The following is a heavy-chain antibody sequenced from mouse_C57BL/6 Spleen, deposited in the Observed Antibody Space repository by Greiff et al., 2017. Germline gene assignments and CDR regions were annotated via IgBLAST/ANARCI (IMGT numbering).Heavy chain of an antibody. D-gene: IGHD2-4*01. J-gene: IGHJ4*01. CDR1: GYAFTNYL. Sequence: VQLQQSGAELVRPGTSVKVSCKASGYAFTNYLIEWVKQRPGQGLEWIGVINPGSGGTNYTEKFKGKATLTADKSSSTAYMQLSSLTSEDSAVYFCASFDYDDARRRHYAMDYWGQGTSVTVSS. CDR2: INPGSGGT. CDR3: ASFDYDDARRRHYAMDY. V-gene: IGHV1-54*01.